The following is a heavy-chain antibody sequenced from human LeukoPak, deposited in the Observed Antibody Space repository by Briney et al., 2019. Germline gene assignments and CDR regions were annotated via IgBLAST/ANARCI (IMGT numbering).Heavy chain of an antibody. J-gene: IGHJ4*02. CDR2: ISSISSYI. D-gene: IGHD1-14*01. V-gene: IGHV3-21*01. CDR1: GFTVSRYY. Sequence: GGSLRLSYAASGFTVSRYYMSWVRQAPGKGLEWVSSISSISSYIYYADSVKGRFTISRDNANNSLYLQMNSLRAEDTAVYYCARAPAFDYWGQGTLVTVSS. CDR3: ARAPAFDY.